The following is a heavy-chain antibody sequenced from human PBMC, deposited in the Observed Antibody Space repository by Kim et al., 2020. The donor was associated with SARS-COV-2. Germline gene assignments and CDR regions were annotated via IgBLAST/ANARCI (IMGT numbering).Heavy chain of an antibody. V-gene: IGHV3-15*01. CDR3: TTRPGELLPRYYFDY. Sequence: APVKCRFTISRDDSKNTLYLQMNSLKTEDTAVYYCTTRPGELLPRYYFDYWGQGTLVTVSS. J-gene: IGHJ4*02. D-gene: IGHD1-26*01.